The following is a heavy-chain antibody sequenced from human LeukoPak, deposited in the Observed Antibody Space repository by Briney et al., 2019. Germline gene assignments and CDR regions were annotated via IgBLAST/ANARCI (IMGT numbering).Heavy chain of an antibody. Sequence: GGSLRLSCAASGFTFSSYAMSWVRQAPGKGLEWVSAISGSGGSTYYADSVKGRFTISRDNSKNTLYLQMNSLRAEDTAVYYCAKMERYYYDSSGSIEGSLDYWGQGTLVTVPS. D-gene: IGHD3-22*01. CDR1: GFTFSSYA. CDR2: ISGSGGST. V-gene: IGHV3-23*01. CDR3: AKMERYYYDSSGSIEGSLDY. J-gene: IGHJ4*02.